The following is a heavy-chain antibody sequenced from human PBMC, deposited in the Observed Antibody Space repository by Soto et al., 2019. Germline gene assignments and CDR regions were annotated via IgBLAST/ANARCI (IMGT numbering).Heavy chain of an antibody. CDR2: IYYSGST. CDR1: GGSISSGGYY. Sequence: SETLSLTCTVSGGSISSGGYYWSWIRQHPGKGLEWIGYIYYSGSTSYNPSLKSRVTISVDTSKNQFSLKLSSVTAADTAVYYCARNVVPAAIGYNWFDPWGQGTLVTVSS. D-gene: IGHD2-2*01. CDR3: ARNVVPAAIGYNWFDP. V-gene: IGHV4-31*02. J-gene: IGHJ5*02.